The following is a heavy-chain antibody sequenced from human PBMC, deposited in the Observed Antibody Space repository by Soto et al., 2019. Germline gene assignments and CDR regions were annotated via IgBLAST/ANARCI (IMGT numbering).Heavy chain of an antibody. D-gene: IGHD3-10*01. CDR1: GYTFTSYY. CDR2: INPSGGST. J-gene: IGHJ6*02. Sequence: GASVKVSCKASGYTFTSYYMHWVRQAPGQGLEWMGIINPSGGSTSYAQKFQGRVTMTRDTSTSTVYMELSSLRSEDTAVYYCARVGLWFGELLASYGMDVWGQGTTVTVSS. V-gene: IGHV1-46*03. CDR3: ARVGLWFGELLASYGMDV.